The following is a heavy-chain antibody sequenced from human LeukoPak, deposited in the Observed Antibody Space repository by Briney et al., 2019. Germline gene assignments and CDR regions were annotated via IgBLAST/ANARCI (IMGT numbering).Heavy chain of an antibody. V-gene: IGHV1-18*01. CDR3: ARNKSTTLGDY. CDR2: ITPNNGYA. D-gene: IGHD2-2*01. J-gene: IGHJ4*02. CDR1: GYALSNSG. Sequence: ASVTVSCKASGYALSNSGNSWVRQAPGQRLEWMGWITPNNGYAHYAQKLQGRVTMTTDTFTSTAYMELRSLRSDDTAVYYCARNKSTTLGDYWGQGTLVTVSS.